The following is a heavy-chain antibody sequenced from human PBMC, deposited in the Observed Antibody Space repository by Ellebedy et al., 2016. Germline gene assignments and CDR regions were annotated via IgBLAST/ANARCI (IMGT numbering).Heavy chain of an antibody. J-gene: IGHJ5*02. CDR3: ASSYYDFVWGSSS. Sequence: GGSLRLXXAASGFTFSSYGMHWVRQAPGKGLEWVAVIWYDGSSKYYADSVKGRFIISRDNSKNTLYLQMSSLRAEDTAVYYCASSYYDFVWGSSSWGQGTLVTVSS. V-gene: IGHV3-33*01. CDR1: GFTFSSYG. CDR2: IWYDGSSK. D-gene: IGHD3-16*01.